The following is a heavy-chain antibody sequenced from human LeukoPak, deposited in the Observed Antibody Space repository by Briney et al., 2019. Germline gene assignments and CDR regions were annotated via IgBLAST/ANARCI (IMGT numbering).Heavy chain of an antibody. CDR1: GYNFSNFW. CDR2: VYPGDSDT. J-gene: IGHJ4*02. CDR3: ASHGGDPDLFDY. V-gene: IGHV5-51*01. D-gene: IGHD4-17*01. Sequence: GESLKISCKGSGYNFSNFWIGWVRQMPGKGLEWMGIVYPGDSDTRYSPSFQGQVTISADKSISTAYLQWSSLKASDTAMYYCASHGGDPDLFDYWGQGTLVTVSS.